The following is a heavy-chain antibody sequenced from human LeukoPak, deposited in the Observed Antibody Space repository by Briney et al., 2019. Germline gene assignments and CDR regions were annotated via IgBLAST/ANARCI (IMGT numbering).Heavy chain of an antibody. D-gene: IGHD6-19*01. CDR2: IKRNTDTGTT. V-gene: IGHV3-15*01. J-gene: IGHJ4*02. CDR3: TTGDRGWQDY. Sequence: GGSLRLSCAASGLSFSNAWMSCGRQAPREGLEWVAHIKRNTDTGTTNYGASVEGRFTVSRDDSKNTLYLQMNSLKIEDTAVYYCTTGDRGWQDYWGQGTLVTVSS. CDR1: GLSFSNAW.